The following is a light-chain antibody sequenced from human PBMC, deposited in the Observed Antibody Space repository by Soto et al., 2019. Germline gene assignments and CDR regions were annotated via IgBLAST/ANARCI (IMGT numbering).Light chain of an antibody. J-gene: IGKJ4*01. CDR3: MQALHPPPT. CDR1: QSLLHSDGYNH. V-gene: IGKV2-28*01. CDR2: EGS. Sequence: DIVMTQAPLSLPVTPGEPASISCRSSQSLLHSDGYNHLDWYLQKPGQSPQLLIYEGSKRVSGVPDRFSGSGSGTDFTLKISRVEADDVGSYHCMQALHPPPTFGGGTKVEIK.